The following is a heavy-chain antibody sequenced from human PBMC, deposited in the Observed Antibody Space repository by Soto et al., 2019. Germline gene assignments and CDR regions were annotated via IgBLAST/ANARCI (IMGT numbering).Heavy chain of an antibody. V-gene: IGHV3-53*01. CDR3: AGMPMLITTYSYHFDY. CDR2: IYSGGGT. J-gene: IGHJ4*02. CDR1: RFTVRGNY. D-gene: IGHD3-22*01. Sequence: GGSLRLSCAASRFTVRGNYMGWVRQGPGKGPECVSLIYSGGGTYYADSVKGRFTISRDNSKNTLYIQMNSLRVDDTAVYYCAGMPMLITTYSYHFDYRGQGPLVTVSS.